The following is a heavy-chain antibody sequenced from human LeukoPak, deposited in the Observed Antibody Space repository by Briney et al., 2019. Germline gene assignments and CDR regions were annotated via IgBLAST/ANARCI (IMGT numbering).Heavy chain of an antibody. J-gene: IGHJ5*02. V-gene: IGHV1-24*01. CDR1: GYTLTELS. CDR2: FDPEDGET. Sequence: ASVEVSCKVSGYTLTELSMHWVRQAPGKGLEWMGGFDPEDGETIYAQKFQGRVTMTEDTSTDTAYMELSSLRSEDTAVYYCATTAGTTQQWLMTSWFDPWGQGTLVTVSS. CDR3: ATTAGTTQQWLMTSWFDP. D-gene: IGHD6-19*01.